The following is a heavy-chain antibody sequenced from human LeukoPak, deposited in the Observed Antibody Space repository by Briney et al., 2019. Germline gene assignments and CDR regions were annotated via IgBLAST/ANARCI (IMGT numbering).Heavy chain of an antibody. D-gene: IGHD2-2*01. CDR3: ARVSVPAAMRPPGHYYYMDV. CDR1: GYTFTSYD. V-gene: IGHV1-8*03. J-gene: IGHJ6*03. CDR2: MNPNSGNT. Sequence: ASVKVSCRASGYTFTSYDINWVRQATGQGLEWMGWMNPNSGNTGYAQKFQGRVTITRNTSISTAYMELSSLRSEDTAVYYCARVSVPAAMRPPGHYYYMDVWGKGTTVTVSS.